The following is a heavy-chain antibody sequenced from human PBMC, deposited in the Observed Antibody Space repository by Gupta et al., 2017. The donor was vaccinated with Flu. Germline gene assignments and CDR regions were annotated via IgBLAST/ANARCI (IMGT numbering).Heavy chain of an antibody. J-gene: IGHJ6*02. CDR2: IKPDGSDK. V-gene: IGHV3-7*04. CDR3: ARDHISGATPEYYFYYGMDV. CDR1: GFGFINYW. D-gene: IGHD1-20*01. Sequence: EVQLVESGGGLVQPGGSLRLSCAASGFGFINYWMAWFRQAPGRGLEWVATIKPDGSDKYYVGSVKGRFTISRDNAENSVDLQMNGLRAEDTAIYYCARDHISGATPEYYFYYGMDVWGQGTTVTVSS.